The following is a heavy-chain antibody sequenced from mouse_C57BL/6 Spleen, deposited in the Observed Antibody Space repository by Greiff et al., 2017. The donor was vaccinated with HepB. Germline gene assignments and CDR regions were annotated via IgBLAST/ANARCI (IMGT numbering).Heavy chain of an antibody. CDR3: ARGKLYGSSYRYWYFYV. J-gene: IGHJ1*03. Sequence: VQLQQPGAELVMPGASVKLSCKASGYTFTSYWMHWVKQRPGQGLEWIGEIDPSDSYTNYNQKFKGKSTLTVDKSSSTASMQLSILTSEDSAVYYCARGKLYGSSYRYWYFYVWGTGTTVTVSS. CDR1: GYTFTSYW. D-gene: IGHD1-1*01. V-gene: IGHV1-69*01. CDR2: IDPSDSYT.